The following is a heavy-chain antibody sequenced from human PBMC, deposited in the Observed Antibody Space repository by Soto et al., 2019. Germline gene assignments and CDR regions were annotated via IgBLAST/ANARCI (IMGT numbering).Heavy chain of an antibody. V-gene: IGHV3-48*02. CDR1: EFTFSSYS. D-gene: IGHD6-19*01. J-gene: IGHJ4*02. CDR2: ISSSSSTI. CDR3: ASDSPPGWHFDY. Sequence: EAQLVESGGGLVQPGGSLRLSCAASEFTFSSYSMNWVRQAPGKGLEWISYISSSSSTIYYADSVRGRFTISRDNAKNSLYLPMNSLRDEDTAVYYCASDSPPGWHFDYWGQVTLVTVSS.